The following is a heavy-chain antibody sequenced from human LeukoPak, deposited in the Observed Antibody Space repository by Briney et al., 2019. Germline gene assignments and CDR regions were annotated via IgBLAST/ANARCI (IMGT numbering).Heavy chain of an antibody. D-gene: IGHD1-1*01. Sequence: PGGPLRLSCAASGFTFRNYWMHWLRQAPGKGVVWVSRITPYEFTTYADSVKGRFTLSRDNAKNVLSLQMNSLRAEDTAVYYCATERAGTSGYIVFDNWGQGTLVTVSS. CDR1: GFTFRNYW. CDR2: ITPYEFT. J-gene: IGHJ4*02. V-gene: IGHV3-74*01. CDR3: ATERAGTSGYIVFDN.